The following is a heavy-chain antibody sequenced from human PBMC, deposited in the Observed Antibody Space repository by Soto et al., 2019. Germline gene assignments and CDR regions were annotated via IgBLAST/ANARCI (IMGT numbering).Heavy chain of an antibody. V-gene: IGHV4-39*01. D-gene: IGHD2-2*01. J-gene: IGHJ4*02. CDR3: ARQGECASTSCYGL. Sequence: QVQLQESGPGLVKPSETLSLTCTVSDASISGSSHYWGWIRQPPGKGPEWIGKVFSDGTAYYSPPLITCVVVSVDTSRTQISLRLRSLTTADTALYYCARQGECASTSCYGLWGQGTLVTVSS. CDR2: VFSDGTA. CDR1: DASISGSSHY.